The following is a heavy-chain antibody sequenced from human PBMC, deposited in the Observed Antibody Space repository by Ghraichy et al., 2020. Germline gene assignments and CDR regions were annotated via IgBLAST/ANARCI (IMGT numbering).Heavy chain of an antibody. D-gene: IGHD2-21*02. CDR2: TSGDGGST. CDR1: GFTFSSSA. J-gene: IGHJ4*02. CDR3: AKSRGGVVTASLLDDY. V-gene: IGHV3-23*01. Sequence: GESLNISCVASGFTFSSSAMSWVRQAPGKGLEWVSTTSGDGGSTYYADSVKGRFTISRDNSKNTLYLQMNSLRVEDTAVYYCAKSRGGVVTASLLDDYWGQGTLVTVSS.